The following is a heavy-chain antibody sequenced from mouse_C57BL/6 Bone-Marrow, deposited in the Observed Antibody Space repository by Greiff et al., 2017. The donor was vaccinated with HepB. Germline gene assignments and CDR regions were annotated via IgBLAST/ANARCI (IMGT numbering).Heavy chain of an antibody. CDR3: ARSRLRRYWYFDV. D-gene: IGHD2-4*01. CDR2: INPSNGGT. J-gene: IGHJ1*03. V-gene: IGHV1-53*01. Sequence: QVQLQQPGTELVKPGASVKLSCKASGYTFTSYWMHWVKQRPGQGLEWIGNINPSNGGTNYNEKFKSKATLTVDKSSSTAYMQLSSLTSEDSSVYYCARSRLRRYWYFDVWGTGTTVTVSS. CDR1: GYTFTSYW.